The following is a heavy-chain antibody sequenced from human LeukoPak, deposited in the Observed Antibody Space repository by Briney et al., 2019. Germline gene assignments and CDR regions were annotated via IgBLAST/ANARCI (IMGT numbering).Heavy chain of an antibody. J-gene: IGHJ5*02. D-gene: IGHD2-21*01. CDR3: AREVVRGGSPLDWFDP. V-gene: IGHV1-8*03. Sequence: GASVKVSCKASGYTFTSYDINWVRQATGQGLEWMGWMNPNSGNTGYAQKFQGRVTITRNTSISTAYMELSSLRSEDTAVYYCAREVVRGGSPLDWFDPWGQGTLVTVSS. CDR2: MNPNSGNT. CDR1: GYTFTSYD.